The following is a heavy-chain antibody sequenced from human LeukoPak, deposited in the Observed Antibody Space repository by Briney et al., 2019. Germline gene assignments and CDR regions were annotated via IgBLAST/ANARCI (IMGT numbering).Heavy chain of an antibody. D-gene: IGHD6-19*01. Sequence: SETLSLTCTVSGGSISSGGYYWSWIRQHPGKGLEWIGYIYYSGSTYYNPSLKSRVTISVDTSNNQFSLKLSSVTAADTAVYYCARLNIVWLVTLWGQGTLVTVSS. V-gene: IGHV4-31*03. J-gene: IGHJ4*02. CDR3: ARLNIVWLVTL. CDR1: GGSISSGGYY. CDR2: IYYSGST.